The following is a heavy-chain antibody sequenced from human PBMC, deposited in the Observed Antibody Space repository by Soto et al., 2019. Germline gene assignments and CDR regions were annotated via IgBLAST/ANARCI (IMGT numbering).Heavy chain of an antibody. CDR3: VRDRGHPDSFDL. Sequence: GGSLRLSCAASGFTFSRLWMHWVRQAPGKGLVWLSHINSDGSTIVYADSVKGRFTISRDNAKNTLYLQMNSLRVEDTAVYYCVRDRGHPDSFDLWGQGTMVTVSS. CDR2: INSDGSTI. D-gene: IGHD3-10*01. J-gene: IGHJ3*01. CDR1: GFTFSRLW. V-gene: IGHV3-74*01.